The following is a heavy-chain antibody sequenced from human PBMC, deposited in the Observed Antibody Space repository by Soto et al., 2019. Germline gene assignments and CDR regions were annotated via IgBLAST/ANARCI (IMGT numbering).Heavy chain of an antibody. V-gene: IGHV4-59*01. J-gene: IGHJ4*02. CDR3: ARASYEYCSGGSCYSGPFDY. D-gene: IGHD2-15*01. CDR1: GGSISSYY. CDR2: IYYSGST. Sequence: QVQLQESGPGLVKPSETLSLTCTVSGGSISSYYWSWIRQPPGKGLEWIGYIYYSGSTNYNPSLMSRVTISVDTSKNQFSLKLSSVTAADTAVYYCARASYEYCSGGSCYSGPFDYWGQGTLVTVSS.